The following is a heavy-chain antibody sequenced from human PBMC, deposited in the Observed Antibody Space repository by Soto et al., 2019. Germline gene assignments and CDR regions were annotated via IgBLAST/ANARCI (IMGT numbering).Heavy chain of an antibody. D-gene: IGHD2-2*02. V-gene: IGHV3-49*04. CDR3: TRDYSFCSSTSCYRFGWFDP. CDR1: GFTFGDYA. Sequence: PVGSLRLSCTASGFTFGDYAMSWVRQAPGKGLEWVGFIRSKAYGGTTEYAASVKGRFTISRDDSKSIAYLQMNSLKTEDTAVYYCTRDYSFCSSTSCYRFGWFDPWGQGTLVTVSS. CDR2: IRSKAYGGTT. J-gene: IGHJ5*02.